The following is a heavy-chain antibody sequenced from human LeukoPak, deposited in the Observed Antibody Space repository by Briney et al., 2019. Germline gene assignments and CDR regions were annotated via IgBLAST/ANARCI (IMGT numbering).Heavy chain of an antibody. V-gene: IGHV4-30-2*01. J-gene: IGHJ4*02. CDR1: GGSISSGGYY. Sequence: SETLSLTCTVSGGSISSGGYYWSWIRQPPGKGLEWIGYIYHSGSTYYNPSLKSRVTISVDRSKNQFSLKLSSVTAADTAVYYCARWGVTPNYWGQGTLVTVSS. CDR2: IYHSGST. D-gene: IGHD4-23*01. CDR3: ARWGVTPNY.